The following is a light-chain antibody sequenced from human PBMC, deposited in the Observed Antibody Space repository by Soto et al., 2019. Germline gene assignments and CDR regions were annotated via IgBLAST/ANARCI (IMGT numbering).Light chain of an antibody. CDR1: SSDVDAYNF. CDR3: TSYTTSSTYV. CDR2: DVS. V-gene: IGLV2-14*03. J-gene: IGLJ1*01. Sequence: QSVLTRPASVSGSPGQSIAISCTGTSSDVDAYNFVSWYQHHPGKAPKLMIFDVSNRPSGVSNRFSGSKSGNTASLTISGLQAEDEADYYCTSYTTSSTYVFGTGTKVTVL.